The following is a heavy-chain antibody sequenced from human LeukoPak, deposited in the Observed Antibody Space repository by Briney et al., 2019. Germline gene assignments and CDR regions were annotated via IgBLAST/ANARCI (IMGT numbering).Heavy chain of an antibody. Sequence: PSETLSLTCAVYGGSSSGYYWSWIRQPPGKGLEWIGEINHSGSTNYNPSLKSRVTISVDTSKNQFSLKLSSVTAADTAVYYCARGWQLSGSYYFDYWGQGTLVTVSS. D-gene: IGHD3-10*01. CDR1: GGSSSGYY. V-gene: IGHV4-34*01. CDR2: INHSGST. J-gene: IGHJ4*02. CDR3: ARGWQLSGSYYFDY.